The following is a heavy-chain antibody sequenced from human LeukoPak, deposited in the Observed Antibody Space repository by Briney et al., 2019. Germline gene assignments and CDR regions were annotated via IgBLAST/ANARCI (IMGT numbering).Heavy chain of an antibody. CDR2: IKQDGSEK. J-gene: IGHJ4*02. CDR3: ATVVPDVPATLTSDY. D-gene: IGHD3-9*01. CDR1: GFTFSSYW. V-gene: IGHV3-7*05. Sequence: PGGSLRLSCAASGFTFSSYWMSWVRQAPGKGLEWVANIKQDGSEKYYVDSVKGRFTISRDNAKNSLYLQMNSLRAEDTAVYYCATVVPDVPATLTSDYWGQGTLVTVSS.